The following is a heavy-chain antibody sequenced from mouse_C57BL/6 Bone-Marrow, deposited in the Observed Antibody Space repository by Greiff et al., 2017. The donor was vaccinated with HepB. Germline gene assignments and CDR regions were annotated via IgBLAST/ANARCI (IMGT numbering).Heavy chain of an antibody. D-gene: IGHD1-1*01. J-gene: IGHJ3*01. CDR2: ISYDGSN. Sequence: EVKLQESGPGLVKPSQSLSLTCSVTGYSINSGYYWNWIRQFPGNKLEWMGYISYDGSNNYNPSLKNRISITRDTSKNQFFLKLNPVTSEDTATYYCASDYYGSACFAYWGQGTLVTVSA. CDR3: ASDYYGSACFAY. V-gene: IGHV3-6*01. CDR1: GYSINSGYY.